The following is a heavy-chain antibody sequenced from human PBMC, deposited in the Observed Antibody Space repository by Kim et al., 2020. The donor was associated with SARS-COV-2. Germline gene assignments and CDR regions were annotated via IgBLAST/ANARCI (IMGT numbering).Heavy chain of an antibody. J-gene: IGHJ4*02. CDR3: ARDRRYSSSYIFDY. CDR1: GYTFTSYG. V-gene: IGHV1-18*01. Sequence: ASVKVSCKASGYTFTSYGISWVRQAPGQGLEWMGWISAYNGNTNYAQKLQGRVTMTTDTSTSTAYMELRSLRSDDTAVYYCARDRRYSSSYIFDYWGQGTLVTVSS. CDR2: ISAYNGNT. D-gene: IGHD6-13*01.